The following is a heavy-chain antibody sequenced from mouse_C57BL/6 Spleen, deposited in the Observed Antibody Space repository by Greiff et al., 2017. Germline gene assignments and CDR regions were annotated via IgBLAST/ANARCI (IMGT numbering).Heavy chain of an antibody. V-gene: IGHV1-53*01. CDR3: ARGFAY. J-gene: IGHJ3*01. CDR1: GYTFTNSW. Sequence: QVQLQQPVTELVKPGASVKLSCTASGYTFTNSWMHWVKQRPGQGLEWIGNINPTNGGTTYAEKFKSKATLTVDKSSSTAYMQLSSLTSEGSAVYYCARGFAYWGQGTLVTVSA. CDR2: INPTNGGT.